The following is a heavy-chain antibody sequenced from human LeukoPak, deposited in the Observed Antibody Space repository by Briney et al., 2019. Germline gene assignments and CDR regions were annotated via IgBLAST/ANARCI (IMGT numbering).Heavy chain of an antibody. CDR1: GFTFSSYA. V-gene: IGHV3-30*04. D-gene: IGHD2-2*01. Sequence: GGSLRLSCAASGFTFSSYAMHWVRQAPGKGLEWVAVISYDGSNRYYADSVEGRFTISRDNSKNTLYLQMNSLRAEDTAVYYCARDKGYCSSTSCYGYYYYGMDVWGKGTTVTVSS. CDR2: ISYDGSNR. CDR3: ARDKGYCSSTSCYGYYYYGMDV. J-gene: IGHJ6*04.